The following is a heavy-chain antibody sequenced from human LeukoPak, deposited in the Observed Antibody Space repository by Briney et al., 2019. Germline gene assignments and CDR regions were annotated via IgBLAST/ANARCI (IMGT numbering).Heavy chain of an antibody. CDR1: GFPFSSYW. CDR2: IKQDGSKK. CDR3: AKDLGTSSALLIDY. J-gene: IGHJ4*02. Sequence: GGSLRLSCVASGFPFSSYWMTWVRQAPGKGLEWVANIKQDGSKKSYVDSVKGRFTISRDNAKNSLYLQMNSLRAEDTAVYYCAKDLGTSSALLIDYWGQGTLVTVSS. V-gene: IGHV3-7*03. D-gene: IGHD2-15*01.